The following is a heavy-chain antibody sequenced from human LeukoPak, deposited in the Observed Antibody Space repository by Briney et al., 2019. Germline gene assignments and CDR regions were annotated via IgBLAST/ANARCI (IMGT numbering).Heavy chain of an antibody. Sequence: ETLSLTCTVSGDSITSSAFYWGWIRQAPGKGLEWVSAISGSGGSTYYADSVKGRFTISRDNSKNTLYLQMNSLRAEDTAVYYCAKRQYCSSTSCYGFNYYYYGMDVWGQGTTVTVSS. CDR1: GDSITSSA. D-gene: IGHD2-2*01. CDR2: ISGSGGST. V-gene: IGHV3-23*01. CDR3: AKRQYCSSTSCYGFNYYYYGMDV. J-gene: IGHJ6*02.